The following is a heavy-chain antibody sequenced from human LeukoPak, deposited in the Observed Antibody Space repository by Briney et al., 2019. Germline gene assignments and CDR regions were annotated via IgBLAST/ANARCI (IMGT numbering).Heavy chain of an antibody. CDR3: ARRGYSSSWYPYFDY. V-gene: IGHV1-46*01. CDR1: GYTFTSHY. CDR2: INPSGGST. Sequence: ASVKVSCKASGYTFTSHYMHWVRQAPGQRLEWMGIINPSGGSTTYAQKFQGRVTVTMDTSTSTVYMELSSLRSEDTAMYYCARRGYSSSWYPYFDYWRQGTLVTVSS. D-gene: IGHD6-13*01. J-gene: IGHJ4*02.